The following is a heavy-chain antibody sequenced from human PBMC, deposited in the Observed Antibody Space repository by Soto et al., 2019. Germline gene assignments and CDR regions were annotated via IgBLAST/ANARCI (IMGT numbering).Heavy chain of an antibody. D-gene: IGHD6-19*01. CDR3: AKDRERLSRIAVAAILDY. V-gene: IGHV3-30*18. Sequence: PGGSLRLSCAASVFTFSSYGMHWVRQAPGKGLEWVAVISYDGSNKYYADSVKGRFTISRDNSKNTLYLQMNSLRAEDTAVYYCAKDRERLSRIAVAAILDYWGQGTLVTVSS. CDR1: VFTFSSYG. J-gene: IGHJ4*02. CDR2: ISYDGSNK.